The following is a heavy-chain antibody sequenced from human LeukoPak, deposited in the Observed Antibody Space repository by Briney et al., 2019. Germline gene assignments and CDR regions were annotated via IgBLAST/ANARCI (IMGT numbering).Heavy chain of an antibody. D-gene: IGHD3-22*01. V-gene: IGHV4-34*01. CDR1: GGSFSGYY. J-gene: IGHJ3*02. CDR3: ARGQGYYYDSSGSGAFDI. Sequence: SETLSLTCAVYGGSFSGYYWSWIRQPPGKGLEWIGEINHSGSTNYNPSLKSRVTISVDTSKNQFSLKLSSVTAADTAVYYCARGQGYYYDSSGSGAFDIWGQGTMVTVSS. CDR2: INHSGST.